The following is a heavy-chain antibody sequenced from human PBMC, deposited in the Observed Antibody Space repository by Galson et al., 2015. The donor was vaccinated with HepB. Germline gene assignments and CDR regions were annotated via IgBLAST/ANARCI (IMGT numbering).Heavy chain of an antibody. CDR2: ISSRSSYT. Sequence: SLRLSCAASGFTFSDYYMSWIRQAPGKGLEWLSYISSRSSYTSNADSVKGRFTISRDNAENSLYLQMNSLRAEDTAVYYCAREFCANGVCYGSRAFDIWGQGTMVTVSS. CDR1: GFTFSDYY. D-gene: IGHD2-8*01. CDR3: AREFCANGVCYGSRAFDI. J-gene: IGHJ3*02. V-gene: IGHV3-11*06.